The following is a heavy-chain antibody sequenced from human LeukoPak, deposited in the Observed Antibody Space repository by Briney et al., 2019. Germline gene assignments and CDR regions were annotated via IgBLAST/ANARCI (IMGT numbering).Heavy chain of an antibody. CDR2: VDNDGWAT. J-gene: IGHJ5*02. V-gene: IGHV3-48*03. CDR3: ARDLFGWSLDP. CDR1: GFSLDNFE. Sequence: GGSLRLSCAASGFSLDNFEMNWVRQAPGKGLEWIAYVDNDGWATSYYADSVKGRFTIARDDAENSLYLQMDSLTVEDTAVYYCARDLFGWSLDPWGQGTLVSVSS. D-gene: IGHD3-3*01.